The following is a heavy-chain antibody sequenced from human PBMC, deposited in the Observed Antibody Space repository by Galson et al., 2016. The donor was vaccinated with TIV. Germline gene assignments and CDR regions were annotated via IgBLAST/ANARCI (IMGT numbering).Heavy chain of an antibody. D-gene: IGHD4-17*01. Sequence: QSGAEVKKPGESLKISCKGSGYSFTRYWIGWVRQMPGKGLEWMGMIYPGDSATRYSASFRGQVTISVDKSIDTAYLQWSSLRAADTAVYFCARRVTTRPRAGLDVWGQGTTVTVSS. CDR3: ARRVTTRPRAGLDV. CDR1: GYSFTRYW. J-gene: IGHJ6*02. V-gene: IGHV5-51*01. CDR2: IYPGDSAT.